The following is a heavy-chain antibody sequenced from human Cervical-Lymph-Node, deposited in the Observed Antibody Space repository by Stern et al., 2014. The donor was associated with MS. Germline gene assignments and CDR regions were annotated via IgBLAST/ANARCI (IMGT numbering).Heavy chain of an antibody. J-gene: IGHJ4*02. Sequence: EVQLVESGGGLVQSGGSLRLSCVGSGFIFNNHAMSWVRQAPGKGLEWVSGISGGGSGGSTHYADSVKGRFTISRDNSKNTLSLQMNGLRVEDTAVYYCAREPSAVTIFGVAPFDYWGQGTLVTVS. CDR2: ISGGGSGGST. D-gene: IGHD3-3*01. CDR3: AREPSAVTIFGVAPFDY. CDR1: GFIFNNHA. V-gene: IGHV3-23*04.